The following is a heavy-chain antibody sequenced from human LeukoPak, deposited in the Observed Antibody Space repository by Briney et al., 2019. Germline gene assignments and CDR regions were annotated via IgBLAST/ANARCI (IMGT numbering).Heavy chain of an antibody. D-gene: IGHD6-13*01. CDR3: ARHRSGAAAGTHKYFQH. Sequence: SETLSLTCTVSGGSISSSSYYWGWIRQPPGKGLEWIGSIYYSGSTYYNPSLKSRVIISVDTSKNQFSLKLSSVTAADTAVYYCARHRSGAAAGTHKYFQHWGQGTLVTVSS. J-gene: IGHJ1*01. V-gene: IGHV4-39*01. CDR1: GGSISSSSYY. CDR2: IYYSGST.